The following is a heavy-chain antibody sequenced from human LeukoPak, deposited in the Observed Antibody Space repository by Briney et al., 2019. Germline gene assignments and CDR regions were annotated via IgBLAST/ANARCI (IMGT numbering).Heavy chain of an antibody. CDR3: ARDRGGYYYDSGGYDPGY. Sequence: GGSLRLSCAASGFTFSSYSMNWVRQAPGKGLEWVSSISSSSSYIYYADSVKGRFTISRDNAKNSLYLQMNSLRAEDTAVYYCARDRGGYYYDSGGYDPGYWGQGALVTVSS. CDR2: ISSSSSYI. D-gene: IGHD3-22*01. V-gene: IGHV3-21*01. CDR1: GFTFSSYS. J-gene: IGHJ4*02.